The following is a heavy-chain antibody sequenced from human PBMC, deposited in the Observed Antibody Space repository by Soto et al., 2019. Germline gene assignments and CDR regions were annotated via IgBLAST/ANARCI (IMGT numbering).Heavy chain of an antibody. CDR3: ARDGPYYDFWSGYYLASDY. J-gene: IGHJ4*02. Sequence: GASVKVSCKASGYTFTSYAMHWVRQAPGQRLEWMGWINAGNGNTKYSQKFQGRVTITRDTSASTAYMELSSLRSEDTAVYYCARDGPYYDFWSGYYLASDYWGQGTLVTVSS. D-gene: IGHD3-3*01. V-gene: IGHV1-3*01. CDR1: GYTFTSYA. CDR2: INAGNGNT.